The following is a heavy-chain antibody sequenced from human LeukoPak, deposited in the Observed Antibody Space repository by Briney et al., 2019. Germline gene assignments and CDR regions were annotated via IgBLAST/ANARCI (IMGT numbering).Heavy chain of an antibody. Sequence: SETLSLTCAVYGGSFSGYYWSWIRQPPGKGLEWIGEINHSGSTNYNPSLKSRVTISVDSSKNQFSLKLSSVTAADTAVYYCARTTEGGYTYDYFYYYYMDVWGKGTTVTISS. CDR1: GGSFSGYY. CDR2: INHSGST. V-gene: IGHV4-34*01. J-gene: IGHJ6*03. D-gene: IGHD5-18*01. CDR3: ARTTEGGYTYDYFYYYYMDV.